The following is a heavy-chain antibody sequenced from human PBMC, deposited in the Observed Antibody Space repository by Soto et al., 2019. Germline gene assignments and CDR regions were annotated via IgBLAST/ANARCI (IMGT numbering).Heavy chain of an antibody. CDR2: INPSGGST. CDR3: ARDSSGWGNWFDP. V-gene: IGHV1-46*03. J-gene: IGHJ5*02. D-gene: IGHD3-22*01. Sequence: QVQLVQSGAEVKKPGASVKVSCKASGYTFTSYYMHWVRQAPGQGLEWMGIINPSGGSTNYAQKLQGRVTMTRDTSTSTVYMELSSLRYEDTAVYYCARDSSGWGNWFDPWGQGTLVTVSS. CDR1: GYTFTSYY.